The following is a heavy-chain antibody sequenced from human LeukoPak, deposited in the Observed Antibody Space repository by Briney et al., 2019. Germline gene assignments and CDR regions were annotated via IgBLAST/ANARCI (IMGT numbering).Heavy chain of an antibody. Sequence: PSETLSLTCAVYGGSFSGYYWSWIRQPPGKGLEWIGEINHSGSTNYNPPLKSRVTISVDTSKNQFSLKLSSVTAADTAVYYCARGGVSVVPAAKRYCTNGVCSSQVTGFDPWGQGTLVTVSS. CDR2: INHSGST. J-gene: IGHJ5*02. V-gene: IGHV4-34*01. D-gene: IGHD2-8*01. CDR1: GGSFSGYY. CDR3: ARGGVSVVPAAKRYCTNGVCSSQVTGFDP.